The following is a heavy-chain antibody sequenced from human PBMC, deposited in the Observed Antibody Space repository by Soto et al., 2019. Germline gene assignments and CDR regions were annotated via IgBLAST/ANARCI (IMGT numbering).Heavy chain of an antibody. CDR1: GGSISSGDYY. J-gene: IGHJ4*02. Sequence: SETLSLTCTVSGGSISSGDYYWSWIRQPPGKGLEWIGYIYYSGSTYYNPSLKSRVTISVDTSKNQFSLKLSSVTAADTAVYYCATSPGGVVVYFDYWGQGTLVTVSS. D-gene: IGHD3-22*01. CDR3: ATSPGGVVVYFDY. V-gene: IGHV4-30-4*01. CDR2: IYYSGST.